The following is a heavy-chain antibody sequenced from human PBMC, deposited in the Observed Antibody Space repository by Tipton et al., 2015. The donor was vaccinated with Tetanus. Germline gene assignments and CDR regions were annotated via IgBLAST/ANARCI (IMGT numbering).Heavy chain of an antibody. CDR1: GFSFSRFG. CDR3: ARDGRSGHFDY. V-gene: IGHV3-33*01. D-gene: IGHD1-26*01. J-gene: IGHJ4*02. CDR2: IWYDGSEK. Sequence: SLRLSCSASGFSFSRFGMHWVRQVPGKGLEWVALIWYDGSEKEYADSVKGRFTISRDNSKNTVYLEMNSLRAEDTAVYYCARDGRSGHFDYWGQGTLLTVSS.